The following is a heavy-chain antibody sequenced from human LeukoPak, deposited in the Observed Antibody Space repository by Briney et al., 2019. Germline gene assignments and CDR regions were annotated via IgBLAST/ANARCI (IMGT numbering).Heavy chain of an antibody. CDR2: SSAYNGDT. CDR1: GYTFTDFG. Sequence: ASVKVSCKASGYTFTDFGISWVRQAPGQGLEWMGWSSAYNGDTKYAQKFQGRVTMTTDTSTSTAYMELRSLRSDDTAVFYCTRDLGTYTSYGSIFFDYWGQGTLVTVSS. CDR3: TRDLGTYTSYGSIFFDY. V-gene: IGHV1-18*01. J-gene: IGHJ4*02. D-gene: IGHD3-10*01.